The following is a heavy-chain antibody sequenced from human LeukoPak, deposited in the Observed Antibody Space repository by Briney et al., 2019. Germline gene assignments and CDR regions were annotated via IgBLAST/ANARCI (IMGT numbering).Heavy chain of an antibody. Sequence: GGSLRLSCAASGFTFADYAMQWVRQAPGKGLEWVSGVSWNSGNIGYAESAKGRFTISRDNAKNSLYLQMNSLRAEDTALYYCTKSPRWAAAPDYWGRGTLVTVSS. CDR2: VSWNSGNI. V-gene: IGHV3-9*01. CDR3: TKSPRWAAAPDY. CDR1: GFTFADYA. J-gene: IGHJ4*02. D-gene: IGHD6-13*01.